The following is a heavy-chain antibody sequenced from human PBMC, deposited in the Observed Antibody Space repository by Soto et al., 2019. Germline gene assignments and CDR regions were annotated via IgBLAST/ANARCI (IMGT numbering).Heavy chain of an antibody. CDR2: INQLGSER. CDR3: ARASLNGLAAYAWDL. CDR1: GFTLSDYW. Sequence: GGSLRLSCEASGFTLSDYWVNWVRQAPGKGLEWVANINQLGSERYYVGSVKGRFTISGDNARNSLYLQMNSLRAEDTAVYYCARASLNGLAAYAWDLWGQGTLVTVSS. J-gene: IGHJ5*02. D-gene: IGHD2-15*01. V-gene: IGHV3-7*01.